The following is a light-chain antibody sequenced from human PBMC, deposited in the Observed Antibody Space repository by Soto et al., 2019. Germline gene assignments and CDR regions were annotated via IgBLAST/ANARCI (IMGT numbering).Light chain of an antibody. CDR3: QKYFSSTWA. CDR1: QSVSSNY. Sequence: VLTQSPGTLSVSPGERATLSCRGSQSVSSNYLAWYQQRTGQAPTLLIYGESSRATGIPDRFSGSGSGTDFNLTISRLEPEDFAVYYCQKYFSSTWACGQGTKVDIK. J-gene: IGKJ1*01. V-gene: IGKV3-20*01. CDR2: GES.